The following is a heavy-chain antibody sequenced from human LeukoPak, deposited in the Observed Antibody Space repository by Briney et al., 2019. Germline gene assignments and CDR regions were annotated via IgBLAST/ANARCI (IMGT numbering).Heavy chain of an antibody. V-gene: IGHV4-39*01. Sequence: SETLSLNCTVSGGSISSSSYYWGWIRQPPGKGLEWIGSIYYSGSTYYNPSLKSRVTISVDTSKNQFSLKLTSVTAADTAVYYCARGFPPGSGSRGSHAFDVWGQGTMVTVSS. D-gene: IGHD6-19*01. CDR2: IYYSGST. CDR3: ARGFPPGSGSRGSHAFDV. CDR1: GGSISSSSYY. J-gene: IGHJ3*01.